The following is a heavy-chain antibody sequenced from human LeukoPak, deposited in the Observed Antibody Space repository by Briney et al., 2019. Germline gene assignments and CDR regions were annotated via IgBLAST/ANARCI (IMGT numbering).Heavy chain of an antibody. Sequence: PSETLSLTCTVSGGSISSSSYYWGWIRQPPGKELEWIGSIYYSGSTYYNPSLKSRVTISVDTSKNQFSLKLSSVTAADTAVYYCATALGAWVELSHGMDVWGQGTTVTVSS. D-gene: IGHD5-18*01. CDR3: ATALGAWVELSHGMDV. J-gene: IGHJ6*02. CDR1: GGSISSSSYY. CDR2: IYYSGST. V-gene: IGHV4-39*07.